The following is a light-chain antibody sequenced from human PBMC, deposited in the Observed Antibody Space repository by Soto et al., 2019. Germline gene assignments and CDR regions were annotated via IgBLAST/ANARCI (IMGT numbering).Light chain of an antibody. V-gene: IGKV1-39*01. J-gene: IGKJ3*01. Sequence: DIQMTQSPSSLSASVGDRVTITCRAIQRISNYLNWYQQKPGKAPKLLIYAASNLQSGVPSRFSVSGSGTDVTLTISSLQPEDFATYYCQQSYSMPRFAFGPGTKVDIK. CDR2: AAS. CDR1: QRISNY. CDR3: QQSYSMPRFA.